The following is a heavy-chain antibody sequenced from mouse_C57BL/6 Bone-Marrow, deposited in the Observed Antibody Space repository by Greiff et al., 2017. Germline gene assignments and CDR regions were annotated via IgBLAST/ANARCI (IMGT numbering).Heavy chain of an antibody. V-gene: IGHV1-61*01. CDR1: GYTFTSYW. CDR3: AGGGLPFYAMDY. J-gene: IGHJ4*01. CDR2: IYPSDSET. Sequence: QVQLQQPGAELVRPGSSVKLSCKASGYTFTSYWMDWVKQRPGQGLEWIGNIYPSDSETHYNQKFKDKATLNVDKSSSTAYMQLSSLTSEDSAVYYCAGGGLPFYAMDYWGQGTSVTVSS. D-gene: IGHD2-2*01.